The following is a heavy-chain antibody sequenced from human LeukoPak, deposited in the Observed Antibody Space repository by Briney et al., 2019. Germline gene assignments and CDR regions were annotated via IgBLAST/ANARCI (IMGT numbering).Heavy chain of an antibody. CDR2: IYTSGST. V-gene: IGHV4-61*02. Sequence: SQTLSLTCTVSGGSISSGSYYWSWIRQPAGKGLEWIGRIYTSGSTNYNPSLKSRVTISVDTSKNQFSLKLSSVTAADTAVYYCARAYSNYGSWYFDYWGQGTLVTVSS. D-gene: IGHD4-11*01. J-gene: IGHJ4*02. CDR3: ARAYSNYGSWYFDY. CDR1: GGSISSGSYY.